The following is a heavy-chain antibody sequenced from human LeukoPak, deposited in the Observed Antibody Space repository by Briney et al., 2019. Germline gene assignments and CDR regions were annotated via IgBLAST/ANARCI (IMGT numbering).Heavy chain of an antibody. CDR3: GKEGGA. CDR1: GFTFDDYA. J-gene: IGHJ5*02. D-gene: IGHD3-16*01. V-gene: IGHV3-23*01. CDR2: IGGRGGST. Sequence: GRSLRLSCAASGFTFDDYAMHWVRQAPGKGPEWVSAIGGRGGSTYYADSLGGRFIISRDNSKDMVYLQMNSLKVEDTATYYCGKEGGAWGQGTKVTVSS.